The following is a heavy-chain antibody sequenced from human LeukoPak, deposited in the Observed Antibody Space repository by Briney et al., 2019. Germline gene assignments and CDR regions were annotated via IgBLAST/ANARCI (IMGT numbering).Heavy chain of an antibody. D-gene: IGHD6-13*01. Sequence: GSSVTVSCKASVGTFSSYAISWVRQAPGQGLEWMGGIIPIFGTANYAQKFQGRVTITADESTSTAYMELSSLRSEDTAVYYCARGGSWYYYGMDVWGQGTTVTVSS. CDR3: ARGGSWYYYGMDV. V-gene: IGHV1-69*01. J-gene: IGHJ6*02. CDR1: VGTFSSYA. CDR2: IIPIFGTA.